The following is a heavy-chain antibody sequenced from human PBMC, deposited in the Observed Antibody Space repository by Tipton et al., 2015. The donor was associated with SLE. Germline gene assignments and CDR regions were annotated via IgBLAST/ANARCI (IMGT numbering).Heavy chain of an antibody. V-gene: IGHV4-30-2*02. CDR3: ASGHSSSWSY. J-gene: IGHJ4*02. Sequence: TLSLTCAVYGKSFSGYSWSWIRQPPGKGLEWIGYIYHSGSTYFNPSLKSRVTISVDTSKNQFSLKLSSVTAADTAVYYCASGHSSSWSYWGQGTLVTVSS. D-gene: IGHD6-13*01. CDR2: IYHSGST. CDR1: GKSFSGYS.